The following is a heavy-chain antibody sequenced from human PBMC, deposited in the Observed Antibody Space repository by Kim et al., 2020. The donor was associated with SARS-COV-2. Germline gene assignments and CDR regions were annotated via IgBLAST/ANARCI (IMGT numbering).Heavy chain of an antibody. CDR3: ARHSIPAGLHPLYYFDY. V-gene: IGHV4-59*08. J-gene: IGHJ4*02. Sequence: LKSRVTISVDTSKNQFSLKLSSVTAADTAVYYCARHSIPAGLHPLYYFDYWGQGTLVTVSS. D-gene: IGHD6-6*01.